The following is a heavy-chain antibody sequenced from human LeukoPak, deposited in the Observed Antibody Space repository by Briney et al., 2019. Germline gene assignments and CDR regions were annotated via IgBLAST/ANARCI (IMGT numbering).Heavy chain of an antibody. CDR1: GGPVSSHH. Sequence: SETLSLTCTVSGGPVSSHHWSWIRQPPGKGLAWIGWVYNSVYTHYNHSFAGRVTKSLGTYENEFSLKLSYVSAADTAVYYCATTSSNYYGGWFGPWGQGVPVTVSS. CDR2: VYNSVYT. V-gene: IGHV4-59*02. CDR3: ATTSSNYYGGWFGP. D-gene: IGHD3-10*01. J-gene: IGHJ5*02.